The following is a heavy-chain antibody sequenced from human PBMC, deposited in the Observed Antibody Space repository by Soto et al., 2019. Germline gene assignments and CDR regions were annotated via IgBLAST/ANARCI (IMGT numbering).Heavy chain of an antibody. V-gene: IGHV3-30-3*01. D-gene: IGHD6-13*01. CDR1: GFTFSSHA. J-gene: IGHJ6*02. CDR2: IPYDGSNK. Sequence: QVQLVESGGGVVQPGRSLRLSCAASGFTFSSHAMHWVRQAPGKGLEWVAVIPYDGSNKYYADSVKGRVTISRHNFENTLYLQMNSLRAEDTAVYYCARVPSIPAGGSVYYYYGMDVWGQGTTVTVSS. CDR3: ARVPSIPAGGSVYYYYGMDV.